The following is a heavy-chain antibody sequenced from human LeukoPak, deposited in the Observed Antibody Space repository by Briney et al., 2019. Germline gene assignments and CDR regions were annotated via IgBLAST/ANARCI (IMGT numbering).Heavy chain of an antibody. V-gene: IGHV3-23*01. J-gene: IGHJ3*02. CDR2: ISGSGGSI. CDR3: AKDLQFLRYYYDSSGPDAFDI. CDR1: GFTFSDYA. D-gene: IGHD3-22*01. Sequence: PGGSLRLSCTASGFTFSDYAMSWVRQAPGKGLEWVSGISGSGGSIRYADSVKGRFIISRDNSKNTLYLQMNSLRAEDTAVYYCAKDLQFLRYYYDSSGPDAFDIWGQGTMVTVSS.